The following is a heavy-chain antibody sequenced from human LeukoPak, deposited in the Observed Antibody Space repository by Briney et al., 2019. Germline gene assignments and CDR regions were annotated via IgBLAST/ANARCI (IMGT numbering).Heavy chain of an antibody. V-gene: IGHV3-21*01. J-gene: IGHJ6*02. CDR1: GFTFSSYS. CDR2: ISSSSSYI. CDR3: AREGPDYDSSGYPYYYYGMDV. Sequence: RGSLRLSCAASGFTFSSYSMNWVRQAPGKGLEWVSSISSSSSYIYYADSVKGRFTISRDNAKNSLYLQMNSLRAEDTAVYYCAREGPDYDSSGYPYYYYGMDVWGQGTTVTVSS. D-gene: IGHD3-22*01.